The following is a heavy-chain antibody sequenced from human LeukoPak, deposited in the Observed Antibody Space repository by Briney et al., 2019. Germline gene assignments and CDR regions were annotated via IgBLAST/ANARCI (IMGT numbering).Heavy chain of an antibody. D-gene: IGHD2/OR15-2a*01. CDR1: GYTFSDYY. CDR3: STEDKYCTTSTCGDS. Sequence: ASVKVSCKTSGYTFSDYYLHWVRQAPGQGLEWMGYIIPNSGGTTYAQKFQGRVTMTRDTSISAASLDLSGLRSDDTAVYYCSTEDKYCTTSTCGDSWGQGTLVTVSS. V-gene: IGHV1-2*02. CDR2: IIPNSGGT. J-gene: IGHJ4*02.